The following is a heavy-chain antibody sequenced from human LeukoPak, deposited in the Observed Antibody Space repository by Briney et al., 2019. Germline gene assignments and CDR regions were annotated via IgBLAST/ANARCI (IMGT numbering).Heavy chain of an antibody. CDR2: IFHTLII. CDR3: ARSVDTTSVPDYYYFYYQLDV. V-gene: IGHV4-4*02. CDR1: GDSISSSHW. D-gene: IGHD5-18*01. Sequence: SGTLSLACAVPGDSISSSHWWTWVRQSPGKGLEWIGEIFHTLIINSNPSLKSRVTISLDKSKNQFSLNLSSVTAADTAVYYCARSVDTTSVPDYYYFYYQLDVWGKGTTVTISS. J-gene: IGHJ6*03.